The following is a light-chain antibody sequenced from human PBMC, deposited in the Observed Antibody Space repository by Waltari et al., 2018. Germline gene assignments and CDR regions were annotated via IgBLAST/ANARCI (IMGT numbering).Light chain of an antibody. J-gene: IGLJ3*02. CDR2: DVN. CDR3: SAFAGSNNFGV. CDR1: SRDIGGSNF. V-gene: IGLV2-8*01. Sequence: QSALTQPPSASGSPGQSVTIPCTGTSRDIGGSNFVSWYQQRPGKAHRFLIYDVNKRPSGVSDRFSGSKSGNTASLTVSGLQPDDEATYYCSAFAGSNNFGVFGGGTKLTVL.